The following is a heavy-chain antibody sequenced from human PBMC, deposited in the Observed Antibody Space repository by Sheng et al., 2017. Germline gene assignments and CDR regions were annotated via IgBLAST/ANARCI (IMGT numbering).Heavy chain of an antibody. CDR2: ISSSGSSI. J-gene: IGHJ4*02. CDR1: GFTFSDYE. V-gene: IGHV3-48*03. D-gene: IGHD6-13*01. CDR3: ARERGISSSRYYLDY. Sequence: EVQLEESGGGLVQPGGSLRLSCAASGFTFSDYEMNWVRQAPGKGLEWVSYISSSGSSIYYADSVKGRFTISRDNAKNSLDLQMNSLRAEDTAVYHCARERGISSSRYYLDYWGQGTLVTVSS.